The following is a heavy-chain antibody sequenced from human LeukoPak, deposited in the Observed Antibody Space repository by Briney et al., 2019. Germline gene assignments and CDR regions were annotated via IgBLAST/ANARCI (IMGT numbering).Heavy chain of an antibody. Sequence: KSGGSLRLSCAASGFTFSSYAMHWVRQAPGKGLEWVSSISSSSSYIYYADSVKGRFTISRDNAKNSLYLQMNSLRAEDMAVYYCARGIYGDYVLGMDVWGQGTTVTVSS. D-gene: IGHD4-17*01. J-gene: IGHJ6*02. CDR2: ISSSSSYI. CDR1: GFTFSSYA. V-gene: IGHV3-21*01. CDR3: ARGIYGDYVLGMDV.